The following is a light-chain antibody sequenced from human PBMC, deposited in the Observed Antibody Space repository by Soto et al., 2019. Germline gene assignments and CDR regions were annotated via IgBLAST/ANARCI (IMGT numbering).Light chain of an antibody. CDR1: SSNIGRNS. CDR3: AAWDDSLNEYV. Sequence: QSVLTQAPSVSGTPGQRVTITCSGSSSNIGRNSVNWYQHLPGTAPKLLTHGNNHRPSGVPGRFSGSKSGTSASLAISGLQPEDEADYCCAAWDDSLNEYVFGDGTQLTVL. J-gene: IGLJ7*01. CDR2: GNN. V-gene: IGLV1-44*01.